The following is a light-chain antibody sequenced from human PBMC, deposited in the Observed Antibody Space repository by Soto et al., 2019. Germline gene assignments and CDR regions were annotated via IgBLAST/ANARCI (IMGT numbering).Light chain of an antibody. CDR3: QSYDSSNVV. CDR1: SGSIASNY. Sequence: NFMLTQSHSVSESPGKTVTISCTRSSGSIASNYVQWYQQRPGSAPTTVIYEDNQRPSGVPDRFSGSIDSSSNSASLTISGLKTEDEADYCCQSYDSSNVVFGGGTKLTVL. CDR2: EDN. J-gene: IGLJ2*01. V-gene: IGLV6-57*04.